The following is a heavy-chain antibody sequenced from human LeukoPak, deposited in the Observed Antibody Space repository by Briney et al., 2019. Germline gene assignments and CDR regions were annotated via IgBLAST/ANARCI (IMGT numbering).Heavy chain of an antibody. CDR3: AREMGFGWFDP. Sequence: PSETLSLTCTISGGSINSGGYSWSWIRQHPGKGLEWIGYIYYSGNTYYNPSLKSRVTISIDTSKNQFSLKVRSVTVADTAVYSCAREMGFGWFDPWGQGALVTVSS. V-gene: IGHV4-31*03. CDR2: IYYSGNT. D-gene: IGHD3-10*01. CDR1: GGSINSGGYS. J-gene: IGHJ5*02.